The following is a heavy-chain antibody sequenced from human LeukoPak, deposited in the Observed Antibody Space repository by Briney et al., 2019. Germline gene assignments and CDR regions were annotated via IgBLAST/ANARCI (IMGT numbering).Heavy chain of an antibody. Sequence: GGSLRLSCAVSGFPFSNFAMSWVRQAPGKGLEWVSGISGSGGSTYYADSVKGRFTISRDNSKNTLYLQVNSLRAEDTAVYYCAKCTTRNTHYPIDYWGQGTLVTVSS. J-gene: IGHJ4*02. CDR1: GFPFSNFA. V-gene: IGHV3-23*01. D-gene: IGHD4-17*01. CDR2: ISGSGGST. CDR3: AKCTTRNTHYPIDY.